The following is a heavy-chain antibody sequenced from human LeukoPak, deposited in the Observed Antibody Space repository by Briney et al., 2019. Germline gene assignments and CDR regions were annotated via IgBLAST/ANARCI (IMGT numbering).Heavy chain of an antibody. CDR1: GYTFTGYY. CDR2: INPNSGGT. J-gene: IGHJ6*03. Sequence: ASVKVSCKASGYTFTGYYMHWVRQAPGQGLEWMGWINPNSGGTNYAQKFQGRVTMTRDTSISTAYMELSRLRSDDTAVYYCARARSPVLYYDILTCPNMDVWGKGTTVTVSS. CDR3: ARARSPVLYYDILTCPNMDV. D-gene: IGHD3-9*01. V-gene: IGHV1-2*02.